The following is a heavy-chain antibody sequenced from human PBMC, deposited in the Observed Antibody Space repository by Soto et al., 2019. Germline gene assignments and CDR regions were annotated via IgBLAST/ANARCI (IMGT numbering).Heavy chain of an antibody. CDR2: INPNSGGT. D-gene: IGHD3-3*01. CDR3: ARGKYDFWRASYGMDV. J-gene: IGHJ6*02. CDR1: GYTFTGYY. Sequence: VASVKVSCKASGYTFTGYYMHWVRQAPGQGLEWMGWINPNSGGTNYAQKFQGRVTMTRDTSISTAYMELSRLRSDDTAVYYCARGKYDFWRASYGMDVWGQGTTVTVSS. V-gene: IGHV1-2*02.